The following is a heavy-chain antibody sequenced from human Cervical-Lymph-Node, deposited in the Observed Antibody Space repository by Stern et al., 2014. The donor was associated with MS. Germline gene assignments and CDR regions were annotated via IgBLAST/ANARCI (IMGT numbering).Heavy chain of an antibody. J-gene: IGHJ4*02. CDR3: ARVAYDFWSGYSPFDY. Sequence: QLQLQESGPGLVKPSQTLSLTCTVSGGSISSGGYYWSWIRQHPGKGLEWIGYIYYSGSTYYNPSLKSRVTISVDTSKNQFSLKLSSVTAADTAVYYCARVAYDFWSGYSPFDYWGQGTLVTVSS. D-gene: IGHD3-3*01. CDR1: GGSISSGGYY. CDR2: IYYSGST. V-gene: IGHV4-31*03.